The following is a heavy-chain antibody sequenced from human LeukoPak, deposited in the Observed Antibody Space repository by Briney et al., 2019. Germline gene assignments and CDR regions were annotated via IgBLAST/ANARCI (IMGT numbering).Heavy chain of an antibody. V-gene: IGHV3-74*01. CDR2: INSDGSST. CDR3: ARGDYYYYYMDV. CDR1: GFTSSSYW. Sequence: GGSLRLSCAASGFTSSSYWMHWVRQAPGKGLVWVSRINSDGSSTSYADSVKGRFTISRDNAKNTLYLQMNSLRAEDTAVYYCARGDYYYYYMDVWGKGTTVTVSS. J-gene: IGHJ6*03. D-gene: IGHD1-26*01.